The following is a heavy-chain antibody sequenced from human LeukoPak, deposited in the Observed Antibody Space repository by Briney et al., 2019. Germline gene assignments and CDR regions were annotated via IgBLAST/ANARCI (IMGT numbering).Heavy chain of an antibody. Sequence: GGSLRLSCAASGFTFSSYWMSWVRQAPGKGLEWVANIKQDGSEKYYVDSVKGRFTISRDNAKNSLYLQMNSLRAEDTAVYYCARDGMAIITPNDYYYYMDVWGKGTTVTVSS. J-gene: IGHJ6*03. D-gene: IGHD5-24*01. CDR1: GFTFSSYW. V-gene: IGHV3-7*01. CDR2: IKQDGSEK. CDR3: ARDGMAIITPNDYYYYMDV.